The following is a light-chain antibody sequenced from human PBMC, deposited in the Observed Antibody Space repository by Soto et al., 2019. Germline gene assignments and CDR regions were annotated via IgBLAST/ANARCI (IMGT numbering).Light chain of an antibody. CDR1: QSISSW. CDR2: KAS. J-gene: IGKJ1*01. V-gene: IGKV1-5*03. Sequence: DLPMTQSPSTLSASVGDRVTITCRASQSISSWLAWYQQKPGKAPKLLIYKASSLESGVPSRFSGSGSGTEFTLTISSLQPDDFATYYCQQYNSYSLPFGQGTKVEIK. CDR3: QQYNSYSLP.